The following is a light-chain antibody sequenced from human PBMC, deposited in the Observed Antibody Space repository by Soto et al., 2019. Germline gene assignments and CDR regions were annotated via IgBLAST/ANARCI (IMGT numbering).Light chain of an antibody. Sequence: EIVLTQSPGTLSLSPGERATLSCRASQSVSSSYLAWYQHKPGQAPRLLMYDASSRATGIPDRFSGSGSGTDFTLTISRLEPEDVAVYYCQQHGSSPYTFGQGTKLEIK. J-gene: IGKJ2*01. V-gene: IGKV3-20*01. CDR2: DAS. CDR3: QQHGSSPYT. CDR1: QSVSSSY.